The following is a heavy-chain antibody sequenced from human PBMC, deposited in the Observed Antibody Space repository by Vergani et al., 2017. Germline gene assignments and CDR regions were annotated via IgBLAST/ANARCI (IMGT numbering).Heavy chain of an antibody. D-gene: IGHD6-13*01. CDR2: ISGSGGST. V-gene: IGHV3-23*01. CDR1: GFTFSSYA. J-gene: IGHJ6*02. CDR3: AKDQDSSWYIADYYYGMDV. Sequence: EVQLLESGGGLVQPGGSLRLSCAASGFTFSSYAMSWVRQAPGKGLEWVSAISGSGGSTYYADSVKGRFTISRDNSKNTLYLQMNSLRAEDTAVYYCAKDQDSSWYIADYYYGMDVWGQGP.